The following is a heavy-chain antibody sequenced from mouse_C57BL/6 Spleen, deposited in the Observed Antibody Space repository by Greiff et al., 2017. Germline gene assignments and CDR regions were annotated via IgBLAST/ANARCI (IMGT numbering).Heavy chain of an antibody. V-gene: IGHV1-69*01. D-gene: IGHD1-2*01. J-gene: IGHJ1*03. CDR2: IDPSDSYT. CDR1: GYTFTSYW. Sequence: QVQLQQPGAELVMPGASVKLSCKASGYTFTSYWMHWVKQRPGQGLEWIGEIDPSDSYTNYNQKFKGKSTLTVDKSSSTAYMQLNSLTSEDSAVYYCARRTTAPYFDVWGTGTTVTVSS. CDR3: ARRTTAPYFDV.